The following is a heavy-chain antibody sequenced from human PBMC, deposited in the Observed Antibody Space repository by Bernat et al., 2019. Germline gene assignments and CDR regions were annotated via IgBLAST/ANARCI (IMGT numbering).Heavy chain of an antibody. CDR1: GFTFSSYG. Sequence: EVQLVESGGGLVQPGGFLRLSCAASGFTFSSYGMHWVRQAPGKGLVWGSSINSEGDSTSYANSVKGRFTISRDNAKNTLYLQMNSLRAEDTAVYYCARDYYVPYWGQGTLVTVSS. V-gene: IGHV3-74*01. D-gene: IGHD3-10*02. CDR2: INSEGDST. CDR3: ARDYYVPY. J-gene: IGHJ4*02.